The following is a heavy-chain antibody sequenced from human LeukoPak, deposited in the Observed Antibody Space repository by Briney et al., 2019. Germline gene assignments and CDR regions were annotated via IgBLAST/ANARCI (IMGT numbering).Heavy chain of an antibody. Sequence: SETLSLTCAVYGGSFSGYYWSWIRQPPGKGLEWIGEINHSGSTNYNPSLKSRVTISVDTSKNQFSLKLSSVTAADTAVYYCAREWPRRYCSSTRCRTSGCDYWGQGTLVTVSS. J-gene: IGHJ4*02. CDR3: AREWPRRYCSSTRCRTSGCDY. D-gene: IGHD2-2*01. CDR2: INHSGST. V-gene: IGHV4-34*01. CDR1: GGSFSGYY.